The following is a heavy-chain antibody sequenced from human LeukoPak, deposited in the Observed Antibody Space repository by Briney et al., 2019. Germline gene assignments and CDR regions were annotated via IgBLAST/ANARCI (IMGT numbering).Heavy chain of an antibody. CDR1: GFTCGSYD. D-gene: IGHD3/OR15-3a*01. J-gene: IGHJ4*02. CDR3: ARHKDWTFDY. V-gene: IGHV3-33*01. Sequence: PGGSLRLSCAASGFTCGSYDMHWVRQAPGKGLEGVAVIWYDGSNKYYAASVKGRFTISRDISKNTLYLQMNSLRAEDTAVYYCARHKDWTFDYWGQGTLVTVSS. CDR2: IWYDGSNK.